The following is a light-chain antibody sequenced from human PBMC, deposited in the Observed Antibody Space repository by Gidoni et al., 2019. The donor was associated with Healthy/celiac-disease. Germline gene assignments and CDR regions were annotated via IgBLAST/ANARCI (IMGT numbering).Light chain of an antibody. Sequence: VLTQSPGTMSLSPGERATLTCRASQLVSSSYLAWYQQKPDQAPGLLISGASSRATGIPDRFSVSGSGTDFNLTISRLEPEDFAVYYCQQYGSSPTEYTFGQGTKLEIK. CDR1: QLVSSSY. V-gene: IGKV3-20*01. CDR3: QQYGSSPTEYT. J-gene: IGKJ2*01. CDR2: GAS.